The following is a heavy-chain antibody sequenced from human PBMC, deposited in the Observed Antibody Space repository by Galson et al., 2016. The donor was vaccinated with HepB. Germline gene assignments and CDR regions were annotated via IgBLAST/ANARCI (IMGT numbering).Heavy chain of an antibody. Sequence: SLRLSCAASGFTFSNYSMNWVRQAPGKGLEWVSSISYSGNYIYYADSVKGRFTISRDNSRNSLYLQMNSLRSEDTALYYCARRNGDMYYGGTLYGMDVWGQGTLVTVSS. D-gene: IGHD4-23*01. CDR1: GFTFSNYS. J-gene: IGHJ6*02. CDR2: ISYSGNYI. CDR3: ARRNGDMYYGGTLYGMDV. V-gene: IGHV3-21*01.